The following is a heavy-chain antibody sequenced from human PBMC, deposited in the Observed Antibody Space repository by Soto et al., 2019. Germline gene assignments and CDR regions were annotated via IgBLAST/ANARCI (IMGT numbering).Heavy chain of an antibody. Sequence: SETLSLTCTVSGGSISSYYWSWIRQPPGKGLEWIGYIYYSGSTNYNPSLKSRVTISIDTSKNQFSLKLSSVTAADTAVYYCARDLYYYDSSGYSRSDWFDPWGQGTLVTVSS. CDR3: ARDLYYYDSSGYSRSDWFDP. D-gene: IGHD3-22*01. CDR2: IYYSGST. V-gene: IGHV4-59*12. CDR1: GGSISSYY. J-gene: IGHJ5*02.